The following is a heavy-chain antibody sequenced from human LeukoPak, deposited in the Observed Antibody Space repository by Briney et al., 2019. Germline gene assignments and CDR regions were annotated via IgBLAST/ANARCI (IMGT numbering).Heavy chain of an antibody. J-gene: IGHJ4*02. CDR1: GFTFTNYA. V-gene: IGHV3-23*01. CDR3: AKSEQWLTFDY. CDR2: ISGSGGST. D-gene: IGHD6-19*01. Sequence: PGGSLRLSCAASGFTFTNYAMSWVRQAPGKGLEWVSAISGSGGSTYYADSVKGRFTISRDNSKNTLYLQMNSLRAGDTAVYYCAKSEQWLTFDYWGQGTLVTVSS.